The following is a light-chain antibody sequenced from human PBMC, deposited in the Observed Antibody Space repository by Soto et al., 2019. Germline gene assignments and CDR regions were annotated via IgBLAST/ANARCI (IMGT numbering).Light chain of an antibody. V-gene: IGKV1-33*01. Sequence: DIQMTQSPSSLSASVGDRVTITCQASQDISNYLNWYQQTPVKAPNLLIYAASNLETGVPSRFSGSGSGTDFTFTISSLQPEDIATYYCQQYDNLLVTFGQGTKLEIK. CDR2: AAS. CDR3: QQYDNLLVT. CDR1: QDISNY. J-gene: IGKJ2*01.